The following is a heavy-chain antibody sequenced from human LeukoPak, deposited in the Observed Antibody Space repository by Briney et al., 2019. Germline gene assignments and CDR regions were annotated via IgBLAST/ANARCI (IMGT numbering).Heavy chain of an antibody. CDR2: ISAYNGST. J-gene: IGHJ6*03. D-gene: IGHD1-14*01. Sequence: GASVKVSCKASGYTFTSYGISWVRQAPGQGLEWMGWISAYNGSTNYAQKLQGRVTMTTDTSTSTAYMELRSLRSDDTAVYYCARLPLPDPDYYYYYMDVWGKGTTVTVSS. V-gene: IGHV1-18*01. CDR3: ARLPLPDPDYYYYYMDV. CDR1: GYTFTSYG.